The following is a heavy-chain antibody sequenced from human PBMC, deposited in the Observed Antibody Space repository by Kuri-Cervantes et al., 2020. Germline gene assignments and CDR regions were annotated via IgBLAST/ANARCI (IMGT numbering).Heavy chain of an antibody. D-gene: IGHD3-22*01. V-gene: IGHV4-39*01. Sequence: SETLSLTCTVSGGSISSSSYYWGWIRQPPGKGLEWIGSIYYSRSTYYNPSLKSRVTISVDTSKSQFSLKLSSVTAADTAVYYCARVDSSGSWYFDSWGQGTLVTVSS. CDR3: ARVDSSGSWYFDS. CDR1: GGSISSSSYY. CDR2: IYYSRST. J-gene: IGHJ4*02.